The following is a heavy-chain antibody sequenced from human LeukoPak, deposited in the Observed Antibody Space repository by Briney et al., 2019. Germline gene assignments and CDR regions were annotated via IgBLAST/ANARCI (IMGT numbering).Heavy chain of an antibody. CDR2: ISWNSGSI. CDR1: GFTFSSYS. J-gene: IGHJ6*02. Sequence: PGGSLRLSCAASGFTFSSYSMNWVRQAPGKGLEWVSGISWNSGSIGYADSVKGRFTISRDNAKNSLYLQMNSLRAEDTALYYCARKVGYYGMDVWGQGTTVTVSS. V-gene: IGHV3-9*01. D-gene: IGHD1-26*01. CDR3: ARKVGYYGMDV.